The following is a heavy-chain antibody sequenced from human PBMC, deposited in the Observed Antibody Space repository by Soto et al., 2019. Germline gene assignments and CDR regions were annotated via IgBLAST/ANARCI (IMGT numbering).Heavy chain of an antibody. CDR3: AKDQDNGANDTPRRTDC. J-gene: IGHJ4*02. CDR2: ISYDGYSR. V-gene: IGHV3-30*18. CDR1: GFTFSNYG. D-gene: IGHD2-8*01. Sequence: PGGTLRLSCAASGFTFSNYGMHWVRQPPGKGLEWGAGISYDGYSRSYTDSVKGRSTISRNNSKDTLYLQMDRLRPEDTAVYYGAKDQDNGANDTPRRTDCWGQGTLVTVSS.